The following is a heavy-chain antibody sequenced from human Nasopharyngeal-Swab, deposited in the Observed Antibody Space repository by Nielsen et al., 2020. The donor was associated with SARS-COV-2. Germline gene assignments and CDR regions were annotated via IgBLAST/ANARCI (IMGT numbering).Heavy chain of an antibody. J-gene: IGHJ4*02. Sequence: GGSLRLSCAASGFTFSGSAMHWVRQAPGKGLEWVAVISYDGSNKYYADSVKGRFTISRDNSKNTLYLQMNSLRAEDTAVYYCARSLGGSYYSGLDYWGQGTLVTVSS. CDR2: ISYDGSNK. V-gene: IGHV3-30-3*01. D-gene: IGHD1-26*01. CDR1: GFTFSGSA. CDR3: ARSLGGSYYSGLDY.